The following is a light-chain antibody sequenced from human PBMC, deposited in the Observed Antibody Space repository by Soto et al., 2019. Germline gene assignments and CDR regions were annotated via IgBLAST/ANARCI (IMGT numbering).Light chain of an antibody. Sequence: QSVLTQPPSVSGAPGQRVTISCTGSSSNIGAGYDVHWYQQLPGTAPKLLIYDNNNRPSGVPDRFSGSKSGTSASLAITGLQAEDEADYYCPSYDSSLSSWVFGGGTKLTVL. J-gene: IGLJ3*02. CDR1: SSNIGAGYD. V-gene: IGLV1-40*01. CDR3: PSYDSSLSSWV. CDR2: DNN.